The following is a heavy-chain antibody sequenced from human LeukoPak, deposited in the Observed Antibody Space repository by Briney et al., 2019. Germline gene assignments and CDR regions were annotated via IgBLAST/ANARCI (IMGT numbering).Heavy chain of an antibody. CDR1: GFTFSSYA. D-gene: IGHD3-22*01. CDR2: ISGSGGST. V-gene: IGHV3-23*01. Sequence: GGSLRLSCAASGFTFSSYAMSWVRQAPGKGLEWVSAISGSGGSTYYADSVKGRFTISRDNSKNTLYLQMNSLRAEDTAVYYCAKVAARIVVVITFWDYWGQGTLVTVSS. CDR3: AKVAARIVVVITFWDY. J-gene: IGHJ4*02.